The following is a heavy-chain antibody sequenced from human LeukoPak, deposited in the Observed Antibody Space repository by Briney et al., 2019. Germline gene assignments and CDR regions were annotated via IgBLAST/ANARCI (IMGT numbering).Heavy chain of an antibody. CDR3: ARASEQWLPFDY. J-gene: IGHJ4*02. CDR1: GFSFSTQR. CDR2: INIDERIT. D-gene: IGHD6-19*01. V-gene: IGHV3-74*01. Sequence: GGSLRLSCAASGFSFSTQRMHWVRQAPGKGLVWVSYINIDERITGYADSVKGRFTISRDNAKNTLYLQMNSLRAEDPAVYYRARASEQWLPFDYWGQGTLVTVSS.